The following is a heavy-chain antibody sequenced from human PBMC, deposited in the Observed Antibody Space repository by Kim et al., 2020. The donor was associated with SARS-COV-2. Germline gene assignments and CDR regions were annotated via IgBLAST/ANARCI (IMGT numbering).Heavy chain of an antibody. V-gene: IGHV3-23*01. D-gene: IGHD4-17*01. Sequence: GGSLRLSCAASGFTFSSYAMSWVRQAPGKGLEWVSAISGSGGSTYYADSVKGRFTISRDNSKNTLYLQMNSLRAEDTAVYYCAKEVGYGVYLLGGFDYWGPGALGSVSS. J-gene: IGHJ4*02. CDR1: GFTFSSYA. CDR2: ISGSGGST. CDR3: AKEVGYGVYLLGGFDY.